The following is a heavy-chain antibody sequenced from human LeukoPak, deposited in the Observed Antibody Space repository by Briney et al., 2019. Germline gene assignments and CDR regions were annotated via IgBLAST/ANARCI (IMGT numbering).Heavy chain of an antibody. CDR1: GGSFSGYY. CDR2: INHSGST. V-gene: IGHV4-34*01. CDR3: ASPSRDGYNSPFDY. Sequence: SETLSLTCAVYGGSFSGYYWSWIRQPPGKGLEWIGEINHSGSTNYNPSLKSRVTISVDTSKNQFSLKLSSVTAADTAVYYCASPSRDGYNSPFDYWGQGTLVTVSS. D-gene: IGHD5-24*01. J-gene: IGHJ4*02.